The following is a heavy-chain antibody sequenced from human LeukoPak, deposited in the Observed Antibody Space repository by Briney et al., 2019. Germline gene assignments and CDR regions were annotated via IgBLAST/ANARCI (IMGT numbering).Heavy chain of an antibody. V-gene: IGHV3-30*18. CDR2: ISNDGYTQ. J-gene: IGHJ4*02. D-gene: IGHD3-10*01. CDR1: GFTFSTYG. CDR3: SKDWGEYYYCSGSYYNSDGF. Sequence: GGSLRLSCEASGFTFSTYGMHWVRQAPGRGLEWVAAISNDGYTQYYADSVKGRFTIPRDNSKNALFLQMNSLRAEDTAVYYCSKDWGEYYYCSGSYYNSDGFWGQGTLITVSS.